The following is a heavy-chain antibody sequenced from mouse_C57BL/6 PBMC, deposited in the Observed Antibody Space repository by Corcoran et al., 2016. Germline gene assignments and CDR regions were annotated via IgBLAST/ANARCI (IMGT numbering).Heavy chain of an antibody. CDR2: IYPGSGNT. Sequence: QVQLKQSGAELVRPGASVKLSCKASGYTFTDYYINWVKQRPGQGLEWIARIYPGSGNTYYNEKFKGKDTLTAEKSSSTAYMQLSSLTSEDSAVYFCARRPYGSSYDYFDYWGQGTTLTVSS. J-gene: IGHJ2*01. D-gene: IGHD1-1*01. V-gene: IGHV1-76*01. CDR1: GYTFTDYY. CDR3: ARRPYGSSYDYFDY.